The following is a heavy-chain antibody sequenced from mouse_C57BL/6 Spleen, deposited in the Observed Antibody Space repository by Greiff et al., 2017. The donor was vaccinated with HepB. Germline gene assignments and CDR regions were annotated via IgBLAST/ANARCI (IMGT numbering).Heavy chain of an antibody. V-gene: IGHV1-52*01. CDR1: GYTFTSYW. Sequence: QVQLQQPGAELVRPGSSVKLSCKASGYTFTSYWMHWVKQRPIQGLEWIGNIDPSDSETHYNQKFKDKATLTVDKSSSTAYMQLSSLTSEDAAVYYCARERDTTVVATDIDYWGQGTTLTVSS. CDR3: ARERDTTVVATDIDY. J-gene: IGHJ2*01. D-gene: IGHD1-1*01. CDR2: IDPSDSET.